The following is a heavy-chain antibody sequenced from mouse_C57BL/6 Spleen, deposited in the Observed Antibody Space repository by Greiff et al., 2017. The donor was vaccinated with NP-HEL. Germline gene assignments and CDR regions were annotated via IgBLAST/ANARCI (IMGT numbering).Heavy chain of an antibody. CDR3: ARKYVTGNGYFDV. V-gene: IGHV2-2*01. CDR1: GFSLTSYG. CDR2: IRSGGST. D-gene: IGHD4-1*01. Sequence: VQLVESGPGLVQPSQSLSITCTVSGFSLTSYGVHWVRQSPGKGLEWLGVIRSGGSTDYNAAFISRLSISKDNSKSQVFFKMNSLQADDTAIYYCARKYVTGNGYFDVWGTGTTVTVSS. J-gene: IGHJ1*03.